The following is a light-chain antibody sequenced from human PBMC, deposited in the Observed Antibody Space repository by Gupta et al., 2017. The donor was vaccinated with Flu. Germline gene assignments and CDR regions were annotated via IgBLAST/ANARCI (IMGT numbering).Light chain of an antibody. J-gene: IGKJ4*01. V-gene: IGKV1-39*01. CDR1: QSISSY. Sequence: DIQMTQSPSSLSASVGDRVTITCRASQSISSYLNWYQQKPGKAPKLLIYAASSLQSGVPSRFSGSGSATDFTLTISSLQPEDFATYYCQQSYSTPQFTFGGGTKVEIK. CDR3: QQSYSTPQFT. CDR2: AAS.